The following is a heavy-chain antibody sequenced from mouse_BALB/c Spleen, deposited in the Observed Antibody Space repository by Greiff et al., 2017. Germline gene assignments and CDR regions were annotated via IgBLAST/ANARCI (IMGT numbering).Heavy chain of an antibody. J-gene: IGHJ4*01. V-gene: IGHV1-14*01. Sequence: VQLQQPGAELVRPGASVKLSCKASGYTFTSYVMHWVKQKPGQGLEWIGYINPYNDGTKYNEKFKGKATLTSDKSSSTAYMELSSLTSEDSAVYYCARSSFITTEVDYWGQGTSVTVAS. CDR3: ARSSFITTEVDY. CDR2: INPYNDGT. D-gene: IGHD1-1*01. CDR1: GYTFTSYV.